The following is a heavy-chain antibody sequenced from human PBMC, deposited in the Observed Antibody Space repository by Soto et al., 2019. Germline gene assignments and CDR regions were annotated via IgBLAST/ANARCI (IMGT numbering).Heavy chain of an antibody. J-gene: IGHJ4*02. CDR1: GYTFTGYY. Sequence: ASVKVSCKASGYTFTGYYMHWVRQAPGQGLEWMGWINPNSGGTNYAQKFQGWVTMTRDTSISTAYMELSRLRSEDTAVYYCARASYYDSSGHYYFDYWGQGTLVTVS. CDR3: ARASYYDSSGHYYFDY. D-gene: IGHD3-22*01. V-gene: IGHV1-2*04. CDR2: INPNSGGT.